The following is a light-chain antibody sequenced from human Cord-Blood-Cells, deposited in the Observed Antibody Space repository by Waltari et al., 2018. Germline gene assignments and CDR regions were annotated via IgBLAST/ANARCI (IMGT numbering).Light chain of an antibody. V-gene: IGKV1-39*01. J-gene: IGKJ2*03. CDR1: QIISSY. CDR3: QQSYSTPYS. CDR2: AAS. Sequence: DIHMTQSSSSLYASLGDRLTITCRASQIISSYLNWYQKKPGKAPKHLIYAASSLQSGVPSRFSGSGSGTDYTLTISSLQPEDCATYYCQQSYSTPYSFSQGTKLEIK.